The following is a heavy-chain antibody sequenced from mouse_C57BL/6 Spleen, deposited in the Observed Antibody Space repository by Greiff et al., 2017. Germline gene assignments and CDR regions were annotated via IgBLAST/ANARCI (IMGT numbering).Heavy chain of an antibody. CDR1: GYTFTDYY. Sequence: VKLVESGAELVRPGASVKLSCKASGYTFTDYYINWVKQRPGQGLEWIARIYPGSGNTYYNEKFKGKATLTAEKSSSTAYMQLSSLTSEDSAVYFCASLYYYGSSWYFDVWGTGTTVTVSS. CDR3: ASLYYYGSSWYFDV. D-gene: IGHD1-1*01. CDR2: IYPGSGNT. V-gene: IGHV1-76*01. J-gene: IGHJ1*03.